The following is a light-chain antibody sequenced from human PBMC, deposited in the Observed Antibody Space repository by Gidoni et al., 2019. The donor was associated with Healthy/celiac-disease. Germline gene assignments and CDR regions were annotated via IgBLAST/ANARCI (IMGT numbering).Light chain of an antibody. V-gene: IGKV3-15*01. CDR2: GAS. CDR3: QQYNNWPPPIT. CDR1: QSVSSN. J-gene: IGKJ5*01. Sequence: ATLSCRASQSVSSNLAWYQQKPGQAPRLLIYGASTRATGIPARFSGSGSGTEFTLTISSLQSEDFAVYYCQQYNNWPPPITFGQGTRLEIK.